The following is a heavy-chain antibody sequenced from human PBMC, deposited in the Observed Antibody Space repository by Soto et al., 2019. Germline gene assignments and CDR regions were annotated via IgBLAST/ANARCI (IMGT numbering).Heavy chain of an antibody. CDR2: INPSGGST. V-gene: IGHV1-46*01. J-gene: IGHJ5*02. CDR3: ARDPIVLVPAAIFTAAYNWFDP. Sequence: ASVKVSCKASGYTFTSYYMHWVRQAPGQGLGWMGIINPSGGSTSYAQKFQGRVTMTTDTSTSTAYMELRSLRSDDTAVYYCARDPIVLVPAAIFTAAYNWFDPWGQGTLITVSS. D-gene: IGHD2-2*01. CDR1: GYTFTSYY.